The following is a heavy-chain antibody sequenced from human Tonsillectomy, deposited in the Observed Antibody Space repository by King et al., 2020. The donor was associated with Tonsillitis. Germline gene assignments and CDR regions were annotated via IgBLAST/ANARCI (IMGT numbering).Heavy chain of an antibody. J-gene: IGHJ4*02. CDR3: AREIAGVFDY. Sequence: VQLVESGAEVKKPGESLRISCKGSGYTFTSYWISWVRQMPGKGLEWMGRIDPSDSYINYSPSFQGHVTVSTDKSISTAYLQWSSLKASDTAMYYCAREIAGVFDYWGQGTLVTVSS. CDR1: GYTFTSYW. D-gene: IGHD2-21*01. CDR2: IDPSDSYI. V-gene: IGHV5-10-1*03.